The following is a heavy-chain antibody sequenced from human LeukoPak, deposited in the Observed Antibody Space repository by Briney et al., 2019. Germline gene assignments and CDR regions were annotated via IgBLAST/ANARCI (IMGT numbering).Heavy chain of an antibody. V-gene: IGHV4-39*01. J-gene: IGHJ4*02. CDR3: ARQTGSGLFILP. CDR1: GGSISSSSYY. CDR2: IYYSGST. Sequence: ASETLSLTCTVSGGSISSSSYYWGWIRQPPGKGLEWIGSIYYSGSTYYNASLKSQVSISIDTSKNQFSLRLTSVTAADSAVYYCARQTGSGLFILPGGQGTLVTVSS. D-gene: IGHD3/OR15-3a*01.